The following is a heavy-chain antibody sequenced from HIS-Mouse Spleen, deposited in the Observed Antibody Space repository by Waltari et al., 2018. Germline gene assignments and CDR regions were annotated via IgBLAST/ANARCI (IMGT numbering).Heavy chain of an antibody. CDR1: GGSISSYS. V-gene: IGHV4-59*08. Sequence: QVQLQESGPGLVKPSETLSLTCTVPGGSISSYSWSWIRQPPGKGLEWIGYIDYSGSTNYNPSLKSRVTISVDTSKNQFSLKLSSVTAADTAVYYCARGGLLAATYYFDYWGQGTLVTVSS. J-gene: IGHJ4*02. D-gene: IGHD2-15*01. CDR3: ARGGLLAATYYFDY. CDR2: IDYSGST.